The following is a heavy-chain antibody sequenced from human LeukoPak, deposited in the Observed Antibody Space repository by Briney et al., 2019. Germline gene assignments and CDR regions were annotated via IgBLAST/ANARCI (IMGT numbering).Heavy chain of an antibody. CDR2: IWYDGSNK. CDR3: ARPPNGGGENWFDP. J-gene: IGHJ5*02. CDR1: GFTFSSYG. D-gene: IGHD2-8*01. V-gene: IGHV3-33*01. Sequence: GGSLRLSCAASGFTFSSYGMHWVRQAPGKGLEWVAVIWYDGSNKYYADSVKGRFTISRDNSKNTLYLKRNSLRAEHTAVYYCARPPNGGGENWFDPWGQGTLVTVSS.